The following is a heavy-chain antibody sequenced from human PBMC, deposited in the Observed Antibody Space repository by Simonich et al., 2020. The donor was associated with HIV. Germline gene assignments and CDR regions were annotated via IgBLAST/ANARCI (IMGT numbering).Heavy chain of an antibody. V-gene: IGHV4-34*01. CDR1: GGSFSGYY. CDR2: INHSGST. Sequence: QVQLQQWGAGLLKHSETLSLTCAVYGGSFSGYYWSGIRQPPVKGMESVGEINHSGSTNSNPSLKIRVTIAVYTAKNQFSLKRSSVTAADTAVYYCARGFYQRLYYFDYWGQGTLVTVSS. CDR3: ARGFYQRLYYFDY. D-gene: IGHD2-2*01. J-gene: IGHJ4*02.